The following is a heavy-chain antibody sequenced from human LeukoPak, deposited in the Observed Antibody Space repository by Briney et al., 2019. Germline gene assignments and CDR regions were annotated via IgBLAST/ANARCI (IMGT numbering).Heavy chain of an antibody. D-gene: IGHD5-24*01. CDR2: IRYDGSNK. Sequence: GGSLRLSCAASGFTYSSYGMHWVRQAPGKGLEWVAFIRYDGSNKYYADSVKGRFTISRDNSKNSLYLQMNSLRAEDTAVYYCARGRDGYNLLDYWGQGTLVTVSS. CDR1: GFTYSSYG. J-gene: IGHJ4*02. V-gene: IGHV3-30*02. CDR3: ARGRDGYNLLDY.